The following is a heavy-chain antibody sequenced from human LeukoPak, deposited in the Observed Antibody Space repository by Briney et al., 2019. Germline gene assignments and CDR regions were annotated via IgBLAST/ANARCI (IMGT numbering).Heavy chain of an antibody. CDR3: ARDDYYGSGSYWGAFDI. CDR2: ISSSSSYI. J-gene: IGHJ3*02. V-gene: IGHV3-21*01. Sequence: PGGSLRLSCAASGFTFSSYWMHWVRQAPGKGLEWVSSISSSSSYIYYADSVKGRFTISRDNAKNSLYLQMNSLRAEDTAMYYCARDDYYGSGSYWGAFDIWGQGTMVTVSS. D-gene: IGHD3-10*01. CDR1: GFTFSSYW.